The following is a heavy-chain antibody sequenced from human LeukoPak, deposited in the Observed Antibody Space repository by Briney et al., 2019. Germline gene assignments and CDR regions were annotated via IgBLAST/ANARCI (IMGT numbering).Heavy chain of an antibody. CDR3: AKEGFYRSGSYSDH. V-gene: IGHV3-23*01. Sequence: GGSLRLSCAASGFTFSSYAMSWVRQPPGKGLEWVLVISGSGDTTSYADSVKGRFTISRDNCKNTLYLQMNSLRAEDTAVYYCAKEGFYRSGSYSDHWGQGTLVTVSS. D-gene: IGHD3-10*01. J-gene: IGHJ4*02. CDR1: GFTFSSYA. CDR2: ISGSGDTT.